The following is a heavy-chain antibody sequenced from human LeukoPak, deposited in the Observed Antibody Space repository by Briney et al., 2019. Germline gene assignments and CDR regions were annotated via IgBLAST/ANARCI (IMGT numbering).Heavy chain of an antibody. Sequence: SETLSLTCTVSGGSISSGSYYWSWIRQPAGKGLEWIGYIYYSGSTNYNPSLKSRVTISVDTSKNQFSLKLSSVTAADTAVYYCTRGLSSSYNFDYWGQGTLVTVSS. V-gene: IGHV4-61*10. J-gene: IGHJ4*02. CDR2: IYYSGST. D-gene: IGHD6-6*01. CDR3: TRGLSSSYNFDY. CDR1: GGSISSGSYY.